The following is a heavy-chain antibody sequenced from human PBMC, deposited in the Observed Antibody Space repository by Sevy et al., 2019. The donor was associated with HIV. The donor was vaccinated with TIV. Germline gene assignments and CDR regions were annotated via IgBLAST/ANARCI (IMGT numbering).Heavy chain of an antibody. D-gene: IGHD3-22*01. CDR1: GYTLTELS. CDR2: FDPEDDEK. J-gene: IGHJ4*02. CDR3: ATTKDYYDTSCYPFDS. V-gene: IGHV1-24*01. Sequence: ASVKVSYKVSGYTLTELSMHWVRQAPGKGLEWMGTFDPEDDEKIYAQKFQGRVTMTEDTSTDTAYMELSRLRSEDTAVYYCATTKDYYDTSCYPFDSWGQGTLVTVSS.